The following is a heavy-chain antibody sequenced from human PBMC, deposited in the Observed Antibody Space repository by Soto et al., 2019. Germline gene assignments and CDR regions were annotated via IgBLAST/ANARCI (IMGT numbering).Heavy chain of an antibody. J-gene: IGHJ6*02. D-gene: IGHD2-2*02. CDR1: GDSVSSNSAA. V-gene: IGHV6-1*01. CDR2: TYYRSKWYN. Sequence: SQTLSLTCATSGDSVSSNSAAWNWIRQSPSRGLEWLGRTYYRSKWYNDYAVSVKSRITINPDTSKNQFSLQLNSVTPEDTAVYYCARDPIVVVPAAILDYYYYYGVDVWGQGTTVTVSS. CDR3: ARDPIVVVPAAILDYYYYYGVDV.